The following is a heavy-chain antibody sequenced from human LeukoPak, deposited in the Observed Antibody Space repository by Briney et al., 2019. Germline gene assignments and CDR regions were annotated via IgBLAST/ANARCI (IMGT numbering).Heavy chain of an antibody. CDR3: ARANSATIPGADP. CDR2: IYSGGRT. V-gene: IGHV3-53*01. D-gene: IGHD1-26*01. Sequence: GGSLRLSCAASGFSLSDYGMAWVRQAPGKGLEWVSVIYSGGRTYYADSVKGRFTISRDNSKNTVYLQMNSLRAEDTAMYYCARANSATIPGADPWGQGTLVTVSS. J-gene: IGHJ5*02. CDR1: GFSLSDYG.